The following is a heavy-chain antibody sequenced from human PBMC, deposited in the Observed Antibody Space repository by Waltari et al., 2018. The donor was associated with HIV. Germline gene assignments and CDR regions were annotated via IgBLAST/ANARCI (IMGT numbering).Heavy chain of an antibody. CDR1: GYTFSRYG. D-gene: IGHD3-9*01. CDR3: ARTYDVLTGFGWFDP. CDR2: INAGNGDT. J-gene: IGHJ5*02. Sequence: QVQVVQSGAEVKKPGASVKISCKASGYTFSRYGMDWVRQAPGQRLEWMGRINAGNGDTKYSQKFQGRVTISMDTSASTAYMELSSLRSEDTAVYYCARTYDVLTGFGWFDPWGQGTLVTVSS. V-gene: IGHV1-3*01.